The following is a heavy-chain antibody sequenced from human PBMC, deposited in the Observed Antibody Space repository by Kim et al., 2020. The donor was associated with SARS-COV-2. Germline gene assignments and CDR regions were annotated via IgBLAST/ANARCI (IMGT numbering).Heavy chain of an antibody. J-gene: IGHJ6*02. CDR1: GGSFSGYY. CDR2: INHSGST. CDR3: ARFCSYGLGYYYYYGMDV. Sequence: SETLSLTCAVYGGSFSGYYWSWIRQPPGKGLEWIGEINHSGSTNYNPSRKSRVTISVDTSKNQFSLKLSSVTAADTAVYYCARFCSYGLGYYYYYGMDVWGQGTTVTVSS. D-gene: IGHD5-18*01. V-gene: IGHV4-34*01.